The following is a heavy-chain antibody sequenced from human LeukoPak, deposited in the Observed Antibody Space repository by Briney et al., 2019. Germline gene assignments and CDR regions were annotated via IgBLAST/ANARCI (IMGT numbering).Heavy chain of an antibody. Sequence: ASVKVSCKASGYTFTSYDINWVRQATGQGLEWMGWMNPNSGNTGYAQKFQGRVTMTRNTSISTAYMELSSLRSEDTAVYYCASQGGLRYFDWPFSYYYYGMDVWGQGTTVTVSS. CDR3: ASQGGLRYFDWPFSYYYYGMDV. D-gene: IGHD3-9*01. V-gene: IGHV1-8*01. J-gene: IGHJ6*02. CDR2: MNPNSGNT. CDR1: GYTFTSYD.